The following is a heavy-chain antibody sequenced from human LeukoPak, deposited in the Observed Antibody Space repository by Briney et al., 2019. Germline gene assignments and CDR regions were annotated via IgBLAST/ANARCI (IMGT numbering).Heavy chain of an antibody. Sequence: GGSLRLSCKGTGFIFSDYFVSWIRQAPGKGLEWIAYISTSGNFIFYSDSVKGRFTISRDDAKNSLYLQMNSLKDADTAVYYCARGLSDGVTYAFEIWGQGTMVTVSS. CDR3: ARGLSDGVTYAFEI. D-gene: IGHD3-3*01. J-gene: IGHJ3*02. CDR1: GFIFSDYF. V-gene: IGHV3-11*01. CDR2: ISTSGNFI.